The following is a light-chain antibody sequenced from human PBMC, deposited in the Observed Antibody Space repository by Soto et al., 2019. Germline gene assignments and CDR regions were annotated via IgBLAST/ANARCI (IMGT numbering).Light chain of an antibody. J-gene: IGKJ1*01. CDR2: RAS. V-gene: IGKV3-15*01. CDR3: QQYQNLWT. Sequence: IVMTQSPATLSVSPGERVTLSFRASQSVRSNLAWYQQRPGQPPRLLIYRASSRATGIPARFSGSGSGTEFTLTINSLQSEDFAVYYCQQYQNLWTFGQGTKVDIK. CDR1: QSVRSN.